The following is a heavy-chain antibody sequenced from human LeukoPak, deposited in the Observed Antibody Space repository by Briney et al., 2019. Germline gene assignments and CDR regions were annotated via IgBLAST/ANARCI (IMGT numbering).Heavy chain of an antibody. CDR3: AGSGWQVFFDY. J-gene: IGHJ4*02. D-gene: IGHD6-19*01. Sequence: GGSPRLSCAASGFTFSSYWMHWVRQGPGKGLVWVSRISSDGRTTSYADSVKGRFTISRDNAKNTLHLQMNSLRAEDTGVYYCAGSGWQVFFDYWGQGTLVTVSS. CDR1: GFTFSSYW. V-gene: IGHV3-74*01. CDR2: ISSDGRTT.